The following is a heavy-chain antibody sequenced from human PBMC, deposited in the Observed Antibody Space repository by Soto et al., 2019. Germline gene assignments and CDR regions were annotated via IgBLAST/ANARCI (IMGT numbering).Heavy chain of an antibody. CDR3: ARDAIFGVVIRGIDYYYGMDV. V-gene: IGHV1-69*01. Sequence: QVQLVQSGAEVKKPGSSVKVSCKASGGTFSNYAISWVRQAPGHGLEWMGGIIPIFGTTNYAQKFQGRVTITADESTSTAYMELSSLRSEDTAVYYCARDAIFGVVIRGIDYYYGMDVWGQGTTVTVSS. D-gene: IGHD3-3*01. J-gene: IGHJ6*02. CDR1: GGTFSNYA. CDR2: IIPIFGTT.